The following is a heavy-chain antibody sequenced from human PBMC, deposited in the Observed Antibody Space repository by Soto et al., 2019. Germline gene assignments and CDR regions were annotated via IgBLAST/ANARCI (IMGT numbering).Heavy chain of an antibody. CDR2: ITQDGSEK. J-gene: IGHJ3*02. V-gene: IGHV3-7*01. D-gene: IGHD2-8*01. CDR1: GFTFSSYW. CDR3: ARVGLYVHDACDI. Sequence: EVQLVESGGGLVQPGGSLRLSCAASGFTFSSYWMSWVRQAPGKGLEWVANITQDGSEKYYVDSVKGRFTISTDNAKNSLYLQMNSLRAEDTAVYYCARVGLYVHDACDILGQGTMVTVSS.